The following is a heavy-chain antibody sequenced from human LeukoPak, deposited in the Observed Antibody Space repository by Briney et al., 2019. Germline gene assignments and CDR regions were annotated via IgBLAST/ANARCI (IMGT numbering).Heavy chain of an antibody. CDR2: IYYSGST. CDR3: ARDGVAGLDY. Sequence: NPSETLSLTCTVSGGSISSYYWSWIRQPPGKGLEWIGYIYYSGSTNYNPSLKSRVTISVDTSKNQFSLKLSSVTAADTAVYYCARDGVAGLDYWGQGTLVTVSS. CDR1: GGSISSYY. V-gene: IGHV4-59*01. D-gene: IGHD2-8*01. J-gene: IGHJ4*02.